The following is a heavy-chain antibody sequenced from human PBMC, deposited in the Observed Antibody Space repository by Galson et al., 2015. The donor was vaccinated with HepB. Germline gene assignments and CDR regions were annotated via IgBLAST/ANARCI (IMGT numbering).Heavy chain of an antibody. CDR3: AKDRQWLVPNPEYFQH. CDR2: ISGSGGST. D-gene: IGHD6-19*01. Sequence: SLRLSCAASGFTFSSYAMSWVRQAPGKGLEWVSAISGSGGSTYYADSVKGRFTISRDNSKNTLYLQMNSLRAEDTAVYYCAKDRQWLVPNPEYFQHWGQGTLVTVSS. CDR1: GFTFSSYA. V-gene: IGHV3-23*01. J-gene: IGHJ1*01.